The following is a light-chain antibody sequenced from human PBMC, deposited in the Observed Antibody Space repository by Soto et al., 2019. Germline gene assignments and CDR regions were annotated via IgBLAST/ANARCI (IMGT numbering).Light chain of an antibody. V-gene: IGLV2-14*01. CDR2: EVS. Sequence: QSALTQPASVSGSPGQSITISCTGTSSDVGAYNYVSWYQQHPGKAPKLIIYEVSNRPSGVSNRFSGSKSGNTASLTISGLQAEAEADYYCSSYISSSYAIFGGGTKVTVL. J-gene: IGLJ2*01. CDR3: SSYISSSYAI. CDR1: SSDVGAYNY.